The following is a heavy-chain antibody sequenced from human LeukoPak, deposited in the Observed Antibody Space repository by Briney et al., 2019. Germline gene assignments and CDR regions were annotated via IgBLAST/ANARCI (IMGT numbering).Heavy chain of an antibody. V-gene: IGHV3-20*04. CDR2: INWNGGST. CDR3: VSLYDSSGYYRGDDAFDI. J-gene: IGHJ3*02. D-gene: IGHD3-22*01. Sequence: GGSLRLSCAASGFTFDDYGMSWVRQAPGKGLEWVSGINWNGGSTGYADSVKGRFTISRDNAKNSLYLQMNSLRAEDTALYYCVSLYDSSGYYRGDDAFDIWGQGTMVTVSS. CDR1: GFTFDDYG.